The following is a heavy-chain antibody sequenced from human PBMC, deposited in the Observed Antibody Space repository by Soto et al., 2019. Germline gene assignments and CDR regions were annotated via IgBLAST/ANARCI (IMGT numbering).Heavy chain of an antibody. CDR3: ARAGADQTYYFDY. CDR2: TRNKANRYTT. CDR1: GFTFSDHY. J-gene: IGHJ4*02. Sequence: EVQLVESGGGLVQPGGSLRLSCAASGFTFSDHYMDWVRQAPGKGLEWVGRTRNKANRYTTEYAASVKGRFTISRDDSKNSLYLQMNSLKTEDTAVYYCARAGADQTYYFDYWGQGTLVTVSS. V-gene: IGHV3-72*01.